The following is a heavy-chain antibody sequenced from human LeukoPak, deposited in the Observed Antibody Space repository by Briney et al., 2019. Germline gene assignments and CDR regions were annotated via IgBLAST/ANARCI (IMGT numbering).Heavy chain of an antibody. Sequence: SETLSLTCTVSGYSISSGYYWGWIRQPPGKGLEWIGNIYHSGSTYYNPSLKSRVTISVDTSKNQFSLKLSSVTAADTAVYCCARGDGYNYWGQGTLVTVSP. D-gene: IGHD5-24*01. CDR2: IYHSGST. J-gene: IGHJ4*02. CDR1: GYSISSGYY. V-gene: IGHV4-38-2*02. CDR3: ARGDGYNY.